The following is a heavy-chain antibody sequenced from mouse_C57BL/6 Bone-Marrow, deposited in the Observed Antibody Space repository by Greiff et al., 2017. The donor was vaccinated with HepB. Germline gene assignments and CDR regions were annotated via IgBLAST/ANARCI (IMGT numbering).Heavy chain of an antibody. CDR1: GFTFSDFY. V-gene: IGHV7-1*01. CDR3: ARDAPGGYGYAMDY. CDR2: SRNKANDYTT. J-gene: IGHJ4*01. D-gene: IGHD2-2*01. Sequence: EVQVVESGGGLVQSGRSLRLSCATSGFTFSDFYMEWVRQAPGKGLEWIAASRNKANDYTTEYSASVKGRFIVSRDTSQSILYLQMNALRAEDTAIYYCARDAPGGYGYAMDYWGQGTSVTVSS.